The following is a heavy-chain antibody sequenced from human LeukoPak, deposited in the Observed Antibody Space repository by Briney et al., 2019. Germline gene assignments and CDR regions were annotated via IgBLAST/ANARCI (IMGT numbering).Heavy chain of an antibody. J-gene: IGHJ4*02. V-gene: IGHV4-4*07. CDR3: ARDYYGSGSYNY. Sequence: SETLSLTCSVSGDSISSHHWGWIRQPAGKGLEWIGRIYTSGSTNYNPSLKSRVTISVDKSKNQFSLKLSSVTAADTAVYYCARDYYGSGSYNYWGQGTLVTVSS. D-gene: IGHD3-10*01. CDR1: GDSISSHH. CDR2: IYTSGST.